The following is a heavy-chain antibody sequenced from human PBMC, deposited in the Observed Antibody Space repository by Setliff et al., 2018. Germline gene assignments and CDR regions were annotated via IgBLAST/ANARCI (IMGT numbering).Heavy chain of an antibody. CDR2: IYHDGNT. V-gene: IGHV4-34*01. CDR3: ARGRNIAARLLDS. Sequence: PSETLSLTCAAYGGTFSDYHWTWIRQSPEKGLEWIGEIYHDGNTKFNPSVHYNPSLKSRATISIDTSKDQFSLKLISMSAADTAVYFCARGRNIAARLLDSWGQGALVTVSS. CDR1: GGTFSDYH. J-gene: IGHJ4*02. D-gene: IGHD6-6*01.